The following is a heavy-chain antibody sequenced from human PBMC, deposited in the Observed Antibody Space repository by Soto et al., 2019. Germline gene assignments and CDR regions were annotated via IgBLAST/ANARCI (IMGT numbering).Heavy chain of an antibody. V-gene: IGHV1-3*01. J-gene: IGHJ6*02. Sequence: KVSCKASGYTFTSYAMHWVRQAPGQRLEWMGWINAGNGNTKYSQKFQGRVTITRDTSASTAYMELSSLRSEDTAVYYCAGVLRASYYYYGMDVWGQGTTVTVSS. CDR1: GYTFTSYA. D-gene: IGHD2-15*01. CDR3: AGVLRASYYYYGMDV. CDR2: INAGNGNT.